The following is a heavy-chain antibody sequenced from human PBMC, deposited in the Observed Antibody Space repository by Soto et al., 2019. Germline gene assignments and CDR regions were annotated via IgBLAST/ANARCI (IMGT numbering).Heavy chain of an antibody. CDR1: GGSIMNNNYH. CDR2: IFYSGNT. V-gene: IGHV4-39*07. J-gene: IGHJ4*02. D-gene: IGHD4-4*01. Sequence: SETLSLTCTFSGGSIMNNNYHWGWTRQPPGKGLEWIGNIFYSGNTYYNPSLKSRVTISVDTSKHQFSLRLSSVTAVDTAVYYCARIATTTLGGPIDYWGRGTLVTVSS. CDR3: ARIATTTLGGPIDY.